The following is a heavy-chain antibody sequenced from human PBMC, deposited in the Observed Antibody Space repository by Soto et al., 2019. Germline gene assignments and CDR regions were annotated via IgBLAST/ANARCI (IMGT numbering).Heavy chain of an antibody. Sequence: SETLSLTCAVYGGSFSGYYWSWIRQPPGKGLEWIGEINHSGSTNYNPSLKSRVTISVDTSKNQFSLKLSSVTAADTAVYYCARFLFEEDLGDAFDIWGQGTMVTVSS. CDR1: GGSFSGYY. J-gene: IGHJ3*02. D-gene: IGHD3-16*01. V-gene: IGHV4-34*01. CDR3: ARFLFEEDLGDAFDI. CDR2: INHSGST.